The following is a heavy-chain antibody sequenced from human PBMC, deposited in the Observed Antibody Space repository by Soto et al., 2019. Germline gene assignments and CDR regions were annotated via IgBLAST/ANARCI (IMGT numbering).Heavy chain of an antibody. V-gene: IGHV3-7*01. CDR2: IKQDGSDK. CDR3: AKGLGKAARLPLHWFDA. J-gene: IGHJ5*02. Sequence: PGRSLRLSCAASGFTFSSYWMSWVRQAPGKGLEWVANIKQDGSDKYYVGSVKGRFTISRDNAKNTLYLQMNSLRAEDTAVYYYAKGLGKAARLPLHWFDAWGQGTLVTVSS. D-gene: IGHD4-17*01. CDR1: GFTFSSYW.